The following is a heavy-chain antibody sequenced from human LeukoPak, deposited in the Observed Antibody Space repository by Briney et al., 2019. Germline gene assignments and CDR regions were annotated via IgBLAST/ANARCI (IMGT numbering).Heavy chain of an antibody. D-gene: IGHD6-19*01. J-gene: IGHJ4*02. V-gene: IGHV3-30*02. CDR2: IRYDGSNK. Sequence: GGSLRLSWAASGFTFSSYGMHWVRQAPGKGLEWVAFIRYDGSNKYYADSVKGRFTISRDNSKNTLYLQMNSLRAEDTAVYYCAKGAQWLAPHDYWGQGTLVTVSS. CDR3: AKGAQWLAPHDY. CDR1: GFTFSSYG.